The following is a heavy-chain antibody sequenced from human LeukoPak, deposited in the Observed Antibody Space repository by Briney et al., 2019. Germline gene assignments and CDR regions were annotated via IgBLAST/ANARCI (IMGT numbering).Heavy chain of an antibody. J-gene: IGHJ3*02. CDR1: GYTFTGYY. V-gene: IGHV1-2*02. CDR3: ARDVVAAAGHDAFDI. Sequence: ASVKVSCKASGYTFTGYYMHWVRQAPGQGLEWMGWINPNSGGTNYAQKFQGRVTMTRDTSISTAYMELSRLRSDDTAVYYCARDVVAAAGHDAFDIWGQGTMVTVSS. CDR2: INPNSGGT. D-gene: IGHD6-13*01.